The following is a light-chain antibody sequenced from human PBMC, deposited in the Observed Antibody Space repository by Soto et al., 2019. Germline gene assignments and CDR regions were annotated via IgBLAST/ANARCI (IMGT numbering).Light chain of an antibody. CDR1: QSVLYSSNNKNY. J-gene: IGKJ1*01. V-gene: IGKV4-1*01. Sequence: DIVMTQSPDSLAVSLGERATINCKSSQSVLYSSNNKNYLNWYQQKPGQPLKLLIYWASTRESGVPDRFSGSGSWTDFTLTISSLQAEDVAVYYCQQYYGIPTFGQGTKVEIK. CDR3: QQYYGIPT. CDR2: WAS.